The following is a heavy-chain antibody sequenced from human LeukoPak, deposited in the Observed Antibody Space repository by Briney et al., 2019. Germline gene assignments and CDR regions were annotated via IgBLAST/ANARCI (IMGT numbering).Heavy chain of an antibody. V-gene: IGHV3-48*03. J-gene: IGHJ2*01. Sequence: GGSLRLSCAASGFTFSSYEMNWVRRAPGKGLEWVSYISDGCSSTNYADSVKGRFTISRDNAKNSLYLQMNSLRAEDTAVYYCARDPSGDYATRYFDLWGRGTLVTVSS. CDR2: ISDGCSST. CDR1: GFTFSSYE. CDR3: ARDPSGDYATRYFDL. D-gene: IGHD4-17*01.